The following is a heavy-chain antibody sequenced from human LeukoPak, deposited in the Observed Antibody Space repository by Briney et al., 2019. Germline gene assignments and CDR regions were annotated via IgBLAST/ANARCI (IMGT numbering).Heavy chain of an antibody. CDR3: ARGVIAAAGYFDY. Sequence: ASVKVSCKASGYTFTGYYMHWVRQAPGQGLEWMGWINPNSGGTNYAQKFQGRVTMTRDTSISTAYMELSRLRSDDTAVYYCARGVIAAAGYFDYWGQGTLVIVSS. CDR1: GYTFTGYY. D-gene: IGHD6-13*01. V-gene: IGHV1-2*02. CDR2: INPNSGGT. J-gene: IGHJ4*02.